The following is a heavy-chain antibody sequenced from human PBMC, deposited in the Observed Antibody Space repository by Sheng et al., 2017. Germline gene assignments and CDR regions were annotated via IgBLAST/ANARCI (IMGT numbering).Heavy chain of an antibody. V-gene: IGHV1-69*02. CDR1: GGTFSSYT. D-gene: IGHD4-17*01. CDR2: IIPILGIA. CDR3: ATSRDYGDYYDAFDI. Sequence: QVQLVQSGAEVKKPGSSVKVSCKASGGTFSSYTISWVRQAPGQGLEWMGRIIPILGIANYAQKFQGRVTITADKSTSTAYMELSSLRSEDTAVYYCATSRDYGDYYDAFDIWGQGTMVTVSS. J-gene: IGHJ3*02.